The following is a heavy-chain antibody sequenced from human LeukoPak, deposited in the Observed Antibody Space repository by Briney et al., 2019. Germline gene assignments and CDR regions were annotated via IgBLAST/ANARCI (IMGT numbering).Heavy chain of an antibody. J-gene: IGHJ3*02. CDR3: ARHPIVVVPAAIGAFDI. CDR1: GYSFTSYW. Sequence: GESLKISCKGSGYSFTSYWIGWVRQMPGKGLEWMGIIYPGDSDTRYSPSFQGQVTISADKSISTAYLQWSSLKASDTATYYCARHPIVVVPAAIGAFDIWGQGTMVTVSS. CDR2: IYPGDSDT. V-gene: IGHV5-51*01. D-gene: IGHD2-2*02.